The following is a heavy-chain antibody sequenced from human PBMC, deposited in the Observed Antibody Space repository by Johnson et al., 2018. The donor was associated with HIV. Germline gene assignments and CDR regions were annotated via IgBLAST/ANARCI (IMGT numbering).Heavy chain of an antibody. V-gene: IGHV3-7*01. CDR2: IKQDGSEK. CDR3: ALILTERDAFDI. CDR1: GFTFSSYW. Sequence: VQLVESGGGVVRPGGSLRLSCAASGFTFSSYWMSWVRQAPGKGLEWVANIKQDGSEKYYADSVKGRFTISRDNSKNTLYLQMNSLRAEDTAVYYCALILTERDAFDIWGQGTMVTVSS. D-gene: IGHD3-9*01. J-gene: IGHJ3*02.